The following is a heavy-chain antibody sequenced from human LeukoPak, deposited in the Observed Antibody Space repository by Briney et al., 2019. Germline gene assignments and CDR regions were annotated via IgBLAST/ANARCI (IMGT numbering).Heavy chain of an antibody. V-gene: IGHV4-39*07. CDR2: IYYSGST. J-gene: IGHJ4*02. CDR1: GGSISSSSYY. CDR3: ARAGRGPPYRFDY. D-gene: IGHD3-10*01. Sequence: KSSETLSLTCTVSGGSISSSSYYWGWIRQPPGKGLEWIGNIYYSGSTNYSPSLKSRVTISVDTSKNQFSLKLSSVTAADTAVYYCARAGRGPPYRFDYWGQGTLVTVSS.